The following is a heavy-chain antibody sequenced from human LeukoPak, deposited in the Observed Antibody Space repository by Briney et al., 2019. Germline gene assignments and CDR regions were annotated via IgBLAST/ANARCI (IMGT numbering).Heavy chain of an antibody. CDR2: INHSGST. V-gene: IGHV4-34*01. CDR3: AGVSSGSYYFIDY. D-gene: IGHD1-26*01. CDR1: GGSFSGYY. J-gene: IGHJ4*02. Sequence: SETLSLTCAVYGGSFSGYYWSWIRQPPGKGLEWIGEINHSGSTNYNPSLKSRVTISVDTSKNQFSLKLSSVTAADTAVYYCAGVSSGSYYFIDYWGQGTLVTVSS.